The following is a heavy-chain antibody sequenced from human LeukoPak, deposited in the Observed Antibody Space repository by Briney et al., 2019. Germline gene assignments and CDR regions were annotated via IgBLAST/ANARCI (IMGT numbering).Heavy chain of an antibody. CDR1: GFTFSSYG. D-gene: IGHD3-9*01. Sequence: GGSLRLSCAAPGFTFSSYGMHRVRQAPGKGLEWVAFIRYDGSNKYYADSVKGRFTISRDNSKNTLYLQMNSVRAENTAVYYCAKGRKRYFDWLLYVLGAFDIWGQGTMVTVSS. V-gene: IGHV3-30*02. CDR2: IRYDGSNK. CDR3: AKGRKRYFDWLLYVLGAFDI. J-gene: IGHJ3*02.